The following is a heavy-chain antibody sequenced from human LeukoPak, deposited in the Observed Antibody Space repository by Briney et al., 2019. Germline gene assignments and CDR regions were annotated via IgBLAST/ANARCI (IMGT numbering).Heavy chain of an antibody. V-gene: IGHV1-18*01. CDR2: ISAYNGNT. J-gene: IGHJ4*02. Sequence: ASVNVSCKASGYTFTTYGITWVRQAPGQGPEWMGSISAYNGNTNYAQKLQGRVTMTTDTSTSTAYMELRSLRSDDTAVYYCARGYDSSEFDYWGQGTLVTVSS. CDR1: GYTFTTYG. D-gene: IGHD3-22*01. CDR3: ARGYDSSEFDY.